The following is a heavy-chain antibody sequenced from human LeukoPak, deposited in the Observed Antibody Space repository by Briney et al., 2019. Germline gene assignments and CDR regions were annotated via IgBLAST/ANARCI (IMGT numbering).Heavy chain of an antibody. V-gene: IGHV4-34*01. D-gene: IGHD2-8*02. CDR1: GGSFSGYY. Sequence: SETLSLTCAVYGGSFSGYYWSWIRQPPGKGLEWIGEINHSGSTNYNPSLKSRVTLSVDTSKNQFSLKLSSVTAADTAVYYCARGSGLVADIDYWGQGTLVTVSS. CDR2: INHSGST. CDR3: ARGSGLVADIDY. J-gene: IGHJ4*02.